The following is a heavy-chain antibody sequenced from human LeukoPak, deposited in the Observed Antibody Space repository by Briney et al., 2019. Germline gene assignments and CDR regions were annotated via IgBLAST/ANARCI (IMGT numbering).Heavy chain of an antibody. CDR2: LTGSGGST. V-gene: IGHV3-23*01. CDR1: GFTFSSSS. J-gene: IGHJ4*02. CDR3: AKDLAPAAY. Sequence: PGGSLRLSCAASGFTFSSSSMSWVRQAPGKGLEWVSALTGSGGSTYYADSVKGRFTISRDNSKKTLFLQMNSLRAEATAVYYCAKDLAPAAYWGQGTLVTVSS. D-gene: IGHD2-2*01.